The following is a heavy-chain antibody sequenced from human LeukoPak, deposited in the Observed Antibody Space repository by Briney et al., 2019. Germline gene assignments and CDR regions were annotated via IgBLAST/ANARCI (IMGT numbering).Heavy chain of an antibody. CDR1: GFSFSSSW. CDR2: KNHDGSEK. CDR3: ARGSWSPNWFDP. J-gene: IGHJ5*02. Sequence: PLGSLRLSCAASGFSFSSSWIRWVRHAPEKGLECLANKNHDGSEKYYVDSMKGRFTISRDNAKHSLYLQIYSLRADDTAVYYCARGSWSPNWFDPWGQGTLVTVSS. D-gene: IGHD3-3*01. V-gene: IGHV3-7*05.